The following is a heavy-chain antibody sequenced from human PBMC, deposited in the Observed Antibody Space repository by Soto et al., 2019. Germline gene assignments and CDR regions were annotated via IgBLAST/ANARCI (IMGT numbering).Heavy chain of an antibody. V-gene: IGHV1-69*13. J-gene: IGHJ6*02. CDR2: IIPIFGTA. D-gene: IGHD2-15*01. CDR1: GGTFSSYA. CDR3: ARGGYCSGGSCYRNNGMDV. Sequence: LVKVSCKASGGTFSSYAISWVRQAPGQGLEWMGGIIPIFGTANYAQKFQGRVTITADESTSTAYMELSSLRSEDTAVYYCARGGYCSGGSCYRNNGMDVWGQGTTVTVSS.